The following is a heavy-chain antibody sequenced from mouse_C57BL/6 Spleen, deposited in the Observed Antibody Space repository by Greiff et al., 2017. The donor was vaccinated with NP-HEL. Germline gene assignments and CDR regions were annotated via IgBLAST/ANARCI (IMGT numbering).Heavy chain of an antibody. CDR1: GFSLTSYG. V-gene: IGHV2-2*01. CDR2: IWSGGST. Sequence: VQLQQSGPGLVQPSQSLSITCTVSGFSLTSYGVHWVRQSPGKGLEWLGVIWSGGSTDYNAAFISRLSISKDNSKSQVFFKMNSLQADDTAIYYCALYYGSSLSYWYFDVWGTGTTVTVSS. CDR3: ALYYGSSLSYWYFDV. J-gene: IGHJ1*03. D-gene: IGHD1-1*01.